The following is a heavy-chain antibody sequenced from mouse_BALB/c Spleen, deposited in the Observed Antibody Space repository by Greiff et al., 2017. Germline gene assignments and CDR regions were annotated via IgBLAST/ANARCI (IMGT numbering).Heavy chain of an antibody. D-gene: IGHD2-2*01. CDR3: ARAGYPYAMDY. J-gene: IGHJ4*01. CDR2: IWGDGST. CDR1: GFSLTGYG. V-gene: IGHV2-6-7*01. Sequence: QVQLKESGPGLVAPSQSLSITCTVSGFSLTGYGVNWVRQPPGKGLEWLGMIWGDGSTDYNSALKSRLSISKDNSKSQVFLKMNSLQTDDTARYYCARAGYPYAMDYWGQGTSVTVSS.